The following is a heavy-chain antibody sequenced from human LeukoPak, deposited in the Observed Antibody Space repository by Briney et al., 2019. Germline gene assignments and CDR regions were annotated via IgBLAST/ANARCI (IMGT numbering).Heavy chain of an antibody. D-gene: IGHD6-19*01. Sequence: GASVKVSCKASGYTFTSYGISWVRQAPGQGLEWMGWISAYNGNTNHAQKLQGRVTMTTDTSTSTAYMELRSLRSDDTAVYYCARVAAVAGPTENIDYWGQGTLVTVSS. CDR2: ISAYNGNT. CDR1: GYTFTSYG. V-gene: IGHV1-18*01. J-gene: IGHJ4*02. CDR3: ARVAAVAGPTENIDY.